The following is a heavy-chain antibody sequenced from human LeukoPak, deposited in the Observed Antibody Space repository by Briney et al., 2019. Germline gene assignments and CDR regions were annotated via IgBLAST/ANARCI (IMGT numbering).Heavy chain of an antibody. Sequence: KPSQTLSLTCTVSGGSISSGDNYWSWIRHPPGKGLEWFRYIYYSGSTYYNPSLKSRVTISVDTSKNQYSLKLSSVTAADTAVYYCARLPSGYHFDYWGEGTLVTVSS. CDR3: ARLPSGYHFDY. V-gene: IGHV4-30-4*08. CDR1: GGSISSGDNY. J-gene: IGHJ4*02. CDR2: IYYSGST. D-gene: IGHD3-22*01.